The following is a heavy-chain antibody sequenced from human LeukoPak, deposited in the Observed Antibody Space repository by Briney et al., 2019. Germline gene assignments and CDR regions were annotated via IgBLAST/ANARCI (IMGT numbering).Heavy chain of an antibody. CDR2: ISSSGSTI. J-gene: IGHJ4*02. D-gene: IGHD3-16*01. Sequence: GGSLRLSCAASGFTFSSYEMNWVRQAPGKGLEWVSYISSSGSTIYYADPVKGRFTISRDNAKNSLYLQMNSLRAEDTAVYYCARGRLLGDYFDYWGQGTLVTVSS. CDR3: ARGRLLGDYFDY. V-gene: IGHV3-48*03. CDR1: GFTFSSYE.